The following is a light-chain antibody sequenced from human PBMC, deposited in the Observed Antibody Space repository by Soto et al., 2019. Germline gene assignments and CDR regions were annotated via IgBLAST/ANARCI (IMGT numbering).Light chain of an antibody. CDR1: QYIGNY. V-gene: IGKV1-33*01. CDR3: QQSYSAPPHT. Sequence: IRLTQSPTSLSASVGDRVTITCQASQYIGNYLNWYQQKPGEAPRLLISGASNLEPGVPSRFSGGGSGADFTFIISSLQPEDVATYSCQQSYSAPPHTFGGGTKVEIK. J-gene: IGKJ4*01. CDR2: GAS.